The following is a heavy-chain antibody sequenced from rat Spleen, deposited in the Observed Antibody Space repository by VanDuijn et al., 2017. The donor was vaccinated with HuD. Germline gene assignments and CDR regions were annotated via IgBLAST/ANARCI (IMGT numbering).Heavy chain of an antibody. CDR1: GFTFINYD. D-gene: IGHD1-2*01. Sequence: EVQLVESDGGLVQPGRSLKLSCAASGFTFINYDMAWVRQAPTKGLEWIASISAGGRNTYYRDSVKGRFTISRDNAKNTQYLQMDSLRSEDTATYYCARLYSTYINGDVMDAWGQGASVTVSS. V-gene: IGHV5S13*01. CDR2: ISAGGRNT. CDR3: ARLYSTYINGDVMDA. J-gene: IGHJ4*01.